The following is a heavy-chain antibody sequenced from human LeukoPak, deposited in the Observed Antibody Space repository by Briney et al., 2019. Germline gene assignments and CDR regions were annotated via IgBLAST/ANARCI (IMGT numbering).Heavy chain of an antibody. CDR1: GFTFDDYG. Sequence: PGGSLRLSCAASGFTFDDYGMSWVRHAPGKGLEWVSGINWNGGSTVYADSVKGRFTISRDNAKNSLYLQMNSLRAKDTALYYCARGSYYYDSSGYYYDYWGQGTLVTVSS. D-gene: IGHD3-22*01. J-gene: IGHJ4*02. V-gene: IGHV3-20*04. CDR3: ARGSYYYDSSGYYYDY. CDR2: INWNGGST.